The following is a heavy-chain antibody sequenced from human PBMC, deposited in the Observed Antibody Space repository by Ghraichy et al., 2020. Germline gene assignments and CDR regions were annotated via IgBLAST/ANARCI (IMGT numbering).Heavy chain of an antibody. Sequence: GESPNISCVASGLTFSTYGMSWVRQAPGKGLEWVSGISDSSGGSTDYADSVKGRFTISRDDAKNTLHLQMNSLRAEDTALYYCAKGLAAWSRSAFDSWGQGTLVTVSS. CDR3: AKGLAAWSRSAFDS. CDR2: ISDSSGGST. D-gene: IGHD6-6*01. CDR1: GLTFSTYG. V-gene: IGHV3-23*01. J-gene: IGHJ4*02.